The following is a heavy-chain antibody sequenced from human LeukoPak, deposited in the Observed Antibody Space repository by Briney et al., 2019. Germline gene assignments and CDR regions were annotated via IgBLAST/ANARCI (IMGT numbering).Heavy chain of an antibody. D-gene: IGHD5-18*01. J-gene: IGHJ3*02. Sequence: PGGSLRLSCAASGFTFSNAWMSWVRQAPGKGLEWVGRIKSKTDGGTTDYAAPVKGRFTISRDDSKNTLYLQMNSLKTEDTAVYYCTTEPIHDDAFDIWGQGTMVTVSS. CDR1: GFTFSNAW. CDR2: IKSKTDGGTT. CDR3: TTEPIHDDAFDI. V-gene: IGHV3-15*01.